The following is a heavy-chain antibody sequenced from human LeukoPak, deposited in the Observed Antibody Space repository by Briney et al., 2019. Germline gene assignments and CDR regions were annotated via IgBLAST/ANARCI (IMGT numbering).Heavy chain of an antibody. J-gene: IGHJ4*02. CDR2: IRYDGSNK. Sequence: GGSLRLSCAASGFTFSSYGMHWVRQAPGKGLEWVAFIRYDGSNKYYADSVKGRFTISRDNSKNTLYLQMNSLRAEGTAVYYCAKDFQPPEADYGDYRTNSYIDYWGQGTLVTVSS. D-gene: IGHD4-17*01. CDR3: AKDFQPPEADYGDYRTNSYIDY. V-gene: IGHV3-30*02. CDR1: GFTFSSYG.